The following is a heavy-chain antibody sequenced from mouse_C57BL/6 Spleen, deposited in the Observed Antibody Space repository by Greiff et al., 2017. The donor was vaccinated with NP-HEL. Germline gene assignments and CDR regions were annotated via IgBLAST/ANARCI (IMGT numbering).Heavy chain of an antibody. Sequence: QVQLQQSGPELVKPGASVKISCKASGYAFSSSWMNWVKQRPGQGLEWIGRIYPGDGDTHSNGKFKGKATLTADKSSSTAYMQLSSLTSEDSAVYFCERSNDGSSYYAMDDWGQGTSVTVSS. CDR1: GYAFSSSW. CDR2: IYPGDGDT. CDR3: ERSNDGSSYYAMDD. J-gene: IGHJ4*01. D-gene: IGHD1-1*01. V-gene: IGHV1-82*01.